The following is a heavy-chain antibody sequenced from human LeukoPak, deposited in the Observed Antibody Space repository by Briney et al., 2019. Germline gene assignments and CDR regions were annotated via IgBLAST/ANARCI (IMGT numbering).Heavy chain of an antibody. D-gene: IGHD3-16*01. V-gene: IGHV3-66*01. J-gene: IGHJ4*02. CDR3: ARAYSDLIYVY. CDR2: LYSGGNT. Sequence: GGSLRLSCAASGFTVSNNYMSWVRQAPGKGLEWVSVLYSGGNTYYADSVKGRFTISRDNSKNTLYLQMNSLRSEDTAVYYCARAYSDLIYVYWGQGTLVTVSS. CDR1: GFTVSNNY.